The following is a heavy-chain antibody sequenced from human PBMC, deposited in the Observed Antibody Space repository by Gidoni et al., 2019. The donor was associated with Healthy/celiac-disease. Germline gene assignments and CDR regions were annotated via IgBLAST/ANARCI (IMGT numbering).Heavy chain of an antibody. Sequence: QITLKESGPTLVKPTQTLTLTCTFSGFSLSTSGVGVGWIRQPPGKALEWLALIYWADDKRYSPSLKSRLTITKDTSKNQVVLTMTNMDPVDTATYYCAHTKTYGGNTMKGAFDIWGKGTMVTVSS. D-gene: IGHD4-17*01. V-gene: IGHV2-5*02. CDR1: GFSLSTSGVG. J-gene: IGHJ3*02. CDR3: AHTKTYGGNTMKGAFDI. CDR2: IYWADDK.